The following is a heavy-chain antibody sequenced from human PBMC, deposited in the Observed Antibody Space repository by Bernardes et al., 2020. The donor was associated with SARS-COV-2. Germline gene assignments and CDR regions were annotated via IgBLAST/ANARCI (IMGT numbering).Heavy chain of an antibody. CDR1: GGSISSSSYY. CDR2: IYYSGST. Sequence: LALTCTVSGGSISSSSYYWGWIRQPPGKGLEWIGSIYYSGSTYYNPSLKSRVTISVDTSKNQFSLKLSSVTAADTAVYYCARISRHYYYDSSGYLDYWGQGTLVTVSS. CDR3: ARISRHYYYDSSGYLDY. D-gene: IGHD3-22*01. V-gene: IGHV4-39*01. J-gene: IGHJ4*02.